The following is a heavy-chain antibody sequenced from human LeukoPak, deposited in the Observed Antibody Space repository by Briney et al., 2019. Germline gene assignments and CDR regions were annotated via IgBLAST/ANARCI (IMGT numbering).Heavy chain of an antibody. Sequence: PSRTLSLTCPVSGGPIRSGGDYWRWIRQHPGKGLEWIGYIYYSGSTYYNPSLKSRVTISVDTSKNQFSLKLSSVTAADTAVHYCARGGRYYHDSSGYLVEERGYYFDYWGQGTLVTVSS. CDR2: IYYSGST. V-gene: IGHV4-31*03. CDR3: ARGGRYYHDSSGYLVEERGYYFDY. D-gene: IGHD3-22*01. CDR1: GGPIRSGGDY. J-gene: IGHJ4*02.